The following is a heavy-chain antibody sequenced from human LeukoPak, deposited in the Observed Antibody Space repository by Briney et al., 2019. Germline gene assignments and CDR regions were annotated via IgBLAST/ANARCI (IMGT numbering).Heavy chain of an antibody. CDR1: GFTFSSYA. Sequence: GGSLRLSCAASGFTFSSYAMHWVRQAPGKGLEWVAVISHDGSNKYYADSVKGRFTISRDNAKNSLYLQMNSLRAEDTAVYYCAGAWSVFDYWGQGTLVTVSS. V-gene: IGHV3-30-3*01. CDR3: AGAWSVFDY. CDR2: ISHDGSNK. J-gene: IGHJ4*02. D-gene: IGHD6-19*01.